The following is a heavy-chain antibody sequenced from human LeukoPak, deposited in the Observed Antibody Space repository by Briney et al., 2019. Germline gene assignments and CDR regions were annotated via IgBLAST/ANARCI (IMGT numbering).Heavy chain of an antibody. CDR2: ISYDGSNK. V-gene: IGHV3-30*03. CDR1: GFTFSSYG. D-gene: IGHD2-15*01. J-gene: IGHJ6*03. CDR3: ARRGVVVAPPYYYYYMDV. Sequence: GGSLRLSCAASGFTFSSYGMHWVRQAPGKGLEWVAVISYDGSNKYYADSVEGRFTISRDNSKNTLYLQMNSLRAEDTAVYYCARRGVVVAPPYYYYYMDVWGKGTTVTVSS.